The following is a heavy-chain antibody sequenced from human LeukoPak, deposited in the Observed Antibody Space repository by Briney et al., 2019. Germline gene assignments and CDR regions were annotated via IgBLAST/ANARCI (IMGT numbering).Heavy chain of an antibody. CDR2: ISGSGGST. CDR1: GFTSSSYA. J-gene: IGHJ4*02. Sequence: PGGPLRLSCAASGFTSSSYAMSWVLQAPGKRQEWVSAISGSGGSTYYADSVKGRFTISRDNSKNTLYLQMNSLRAEDTAVYYCAKVRRCSSTSCYDPFDYWGQGTLVTVSS. D-gene: IGHD2-2*01. CDR3: AKVRRCSSTSCYDPFDY. V-gene: IGHV3-23*01.